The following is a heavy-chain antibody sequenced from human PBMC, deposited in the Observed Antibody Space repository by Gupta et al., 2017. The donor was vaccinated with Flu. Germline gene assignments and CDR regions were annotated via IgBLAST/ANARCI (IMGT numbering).Heavy chain of an antibody. Sequence: HWVRQAPGKGLEWVSGISWNSGSIGYADSVKGRFTISRDNAKNSLYLQMNSLRAEDTALYYCARTFYYYMDVWGKGTTVTVSS. CDR3: ARTFYYYMDV. V-gene: IGHV3-9*01. J-gene: IGHJ6*03. CDR2: ISWNSGSI.